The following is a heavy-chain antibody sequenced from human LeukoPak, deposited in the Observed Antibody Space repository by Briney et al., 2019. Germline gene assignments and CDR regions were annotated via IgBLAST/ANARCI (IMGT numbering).Heavy chain of an antibody. CDR3: ARTVVQDAFDI. CDR2: IYYSGST. D-gene: IGHD2-2*01. Sequence: TSETLSLTCTVSGGSISSGGYYWSWICQHPGKGLEWIGYIYYSGSTYYNPSLKSRVTISVDTSKNQFSLKLSSVTAADTAVYYCARTVVQDAFDIWGQGTMVTVSS. J-gene: IGHJ3*02. V-gene: IGHV4-31*03. CDR1: GGSISSGGYY.